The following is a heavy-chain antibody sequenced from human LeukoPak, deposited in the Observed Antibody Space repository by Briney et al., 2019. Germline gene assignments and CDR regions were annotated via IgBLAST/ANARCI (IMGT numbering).Heavy chain of an antibody. CDR2: ISSSSSYI. CDR3: ARRAGAYSHPYDY. J-gene: IGHJ4*02. Sequence: GGSLRLSCAASGFTLSSYSMNWVRQAPGKGLEWVSSISSSSSYIYYADSVKGRFTISRDNAKNSLYLQMNSLRAEDTAVYYCARRAGAYSHPYDYWGQGTLVTVSS. D-gene: IGHD4/OR15-4a*01. CDR1: GFTLSSYS. V-gene: IGHV3-21*04.